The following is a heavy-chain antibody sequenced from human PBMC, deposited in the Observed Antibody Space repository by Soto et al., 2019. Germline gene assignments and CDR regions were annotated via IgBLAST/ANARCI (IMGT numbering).Heavy chain of an antibody. J-gene: IGHJ6*04. Sequence: PGESLKISCKGSGYNFTNYWIGWVRQMPGKGLEWMGIIYPGDSDARYSPSFEGQVTISADKSISTAYLQWGSLKASDTAMYYCARCLGPEASKGGYYYYYATDVWGDATKVTVSS. CDR2: IYPGDSDA. CDR1: GYNFTNYW. V-gene: IGHV5-51*01. CDR3: ARCLGPEASKGGYYYYYATDV.